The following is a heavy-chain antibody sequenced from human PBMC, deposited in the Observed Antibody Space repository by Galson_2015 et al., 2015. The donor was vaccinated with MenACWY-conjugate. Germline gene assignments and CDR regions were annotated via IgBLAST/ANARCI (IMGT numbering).Heavy chain of an antibody. CDR2: IYPGDSDT. V-gene: IGHV5-51*01. D-gene: IGHD2-15*01. Sequence: QSGAEVKKPGESLKISCKGSGYSFTSYWIGWVRQMPGKGLEWMGIIYPGDSDTRYSPSFQGQVTISADKSISTAYLQWSSLKASDTAMYYCARLVPPVKYCSGGSCLFDYWGQGTLVTVSS. CDR1: GYSFTSYW. CDR3: ARLVPPVKYCSGGSCLFDY. J-gene: IGHJ4*02.